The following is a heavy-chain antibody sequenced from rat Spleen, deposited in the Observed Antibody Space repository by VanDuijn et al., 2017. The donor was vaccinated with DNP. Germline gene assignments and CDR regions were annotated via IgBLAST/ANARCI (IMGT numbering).Heavy chain of an antibody. Sequence: EVQLVESGGGLVQPGRSLKLSCAASGFTFSAYYVAWVRQAPAKGLEWVAYIGSPAYAPYYGDSGKGRFTISRDNAENTVYLQMNSLRSEDTATYFCASWSPIAPISTSNYWGQGVMVTVSS. CDR1: GFTFSAYY. CDR2: IGSPAYAP. CDR3: ASWSPIAPISTSNY. D-gene: IGHD1-2*01. V-gene: IGHV5-22*01. J-gene: IGHJ2*01.